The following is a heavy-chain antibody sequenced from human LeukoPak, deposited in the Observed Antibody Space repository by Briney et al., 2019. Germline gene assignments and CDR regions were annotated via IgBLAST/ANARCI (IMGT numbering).Heavy chain of an antibody. CDR1: GFNFNYYG. J-gene: IGHJ3*02. D-gene: IGHD6-13*01. CDR3: AKGLHSSSWNDAFDI. V-gene: IGHV3-30*02. Sequence: QAGGSLRLSCAASGFNFNYYGMHWVRQAPGKGLEWVAFIRYDGSNEYYGDSVRGRFTISRDNSDNTLYMQMNSLRVEDTAVYYCAKGLHSSSWNDAFDIWGQGTTVTVSS. CDR2: IRYDGSNE.